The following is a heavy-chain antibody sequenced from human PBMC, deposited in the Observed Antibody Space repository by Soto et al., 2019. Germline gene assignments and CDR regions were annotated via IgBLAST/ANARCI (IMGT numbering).Heavy chain of an antibody. J-gene: IGHJ4*02. V-gene: IGHV4-34*02. CDR2: INHSGST. CDR1: GGSFSGFS. D-gene: IGHD6-19*01. CDR3: ARGKWLDNS. Sequence: QVQLQQWGAGLLKPSETLSLTCAVYGGSFSGFSWNWIRQSPGKGLEWIGDINHSGSTNYNPSLKSRVSMSVDTSKNQFSLKVDSVTAADTAVYYCARGKWLDNSSGQGTPVTVSS.